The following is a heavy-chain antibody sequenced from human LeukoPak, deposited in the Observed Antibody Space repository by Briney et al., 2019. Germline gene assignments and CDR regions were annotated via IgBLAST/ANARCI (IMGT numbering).Heavy chain of an antibody. CDR3: ARVRAVAGTPIDY. Sequence: GGSLRLSCAASGFTFSSYAMHWVRQAPGKGLEWVAVISYDGSNKYYADSVKGRFTISRDNSKNTLYLQMNSLRAEDTAVYYCARVRAVAGTPIDYWGQGTEVTVSS. D-gene: IGHD6-19*01. CDR1: GFTFSSYA. V-gene: IGHV3-30-3*01. CDR2: ISYDGSNK. J-gene: IGHJ4*02.